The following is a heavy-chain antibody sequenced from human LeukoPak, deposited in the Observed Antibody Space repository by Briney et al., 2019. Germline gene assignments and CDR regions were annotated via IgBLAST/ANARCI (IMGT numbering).Heavy chain of an antibody. D-gene: IGHD2-15*01. V-gene: IGHV4-34*01. CDR2: INHSGST. CDR1: GGSISGYY. Sequence: SETLSLTCTVSGGSISGYYWSWIRQPPGKGLEWIGEINHSGSTNYNPSLKSRVTISVDTSKNQFSLKLSSVTAADTAVYYCARGGGVYCSGGSCHDAFDIWGQGTMVTVSS. J-gene: IGHJ3*02. CDR3: ARGGGVYCSGGSCHDAFDI.